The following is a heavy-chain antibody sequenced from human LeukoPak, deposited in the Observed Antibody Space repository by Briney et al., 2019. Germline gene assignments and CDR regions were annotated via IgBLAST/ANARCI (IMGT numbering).Heavy chain of an antibody. CDR1: GFTFSSYA. Sequence: GGSLRLSCAASGFTFSSYAMHWVRQAPGKGLEWVAVISYDGSNKYYADSVKGRFTISRDNSKNTLYLQMNSLRAEDTAVYYCARGSLGTIAVAGTLDYWGQGILVTVSS. V-gene: IGHV3-30*04. CDR2: ISYDGSNK. D-gene: IGHD6-19*01. CDR3: ARGSLGTIAVAGTLDY. J-gene: IGHJ4*02.